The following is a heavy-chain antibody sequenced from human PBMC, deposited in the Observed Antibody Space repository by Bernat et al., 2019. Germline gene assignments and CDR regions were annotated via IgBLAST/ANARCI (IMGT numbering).Heavy chain of an antibody. V-gene: IGHV3-64D*06. CDR1: GFTFSSYS. J-gene: IGHJ4*02. Sequence: ELQLVESGGGWVQPGGSLRLSCSDFGFTFSSYSMYWVRQAPGKGLEYVSGIGPNGNGPYYVDSEKGRFTISRDNSKDTLYLQMSSLRVEGAAVYYCVRDLRTDVDYWGQGVAVTISS. D-gene: IGHD5-24*01. CDR2: IGPNGNGP. CDR3: VRDLRTDVDY.